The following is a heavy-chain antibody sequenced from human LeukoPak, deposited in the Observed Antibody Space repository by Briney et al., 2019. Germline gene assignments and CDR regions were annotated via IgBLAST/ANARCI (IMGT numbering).Heavy chain of an antibody. CDR2: IIPIFGTA. J-gene: IGHJ4*02. D-gene: IGHD5-18*01. V-gene: IGHV1-69*05. CDR3: ARGPKGYSYGYEYYFDY. CDR1: GGTFSSYA. Sequence: SVKVSCKASGGTFSSYAISWVRQAPGQGLEWMGGIIPIFGTANYARKFQGRVTITTDESTSTAYMELSSLRSEDTAVYYCARGPKGYSYGYEYYFDYWGQGTLVTVSS.